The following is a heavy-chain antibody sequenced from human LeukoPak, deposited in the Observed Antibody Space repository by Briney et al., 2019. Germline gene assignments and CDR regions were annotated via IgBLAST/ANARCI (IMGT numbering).Heavy chain of an antibody. J-gene: IGHJ4*02. CDR3: AREHSSGPFDY. Sequence: GRSLRLSCAASGFTFSSYGMHWVRQAPGQGLEWVAVISYDGSNKYYADSVKGRFTISRDNSKNTLYLQMNSLRAEDTAVYYCAREHSSGPFDYWGQGTLVTASS. D-gene: IGHD6-19*01. CDR2: ISYDGSNK. V-gene: IGHV3-30*03. CDR1: GFTFSSYG.